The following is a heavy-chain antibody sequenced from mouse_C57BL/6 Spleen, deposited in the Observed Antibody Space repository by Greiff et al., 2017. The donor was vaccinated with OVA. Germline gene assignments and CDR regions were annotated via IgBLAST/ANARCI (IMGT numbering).Heavy chain of an antibody. D-gene: IGHD1-1*01. J-gene: IGHJ4*01. CDR2: INPYNGGT. CDR1: GYTFTDYY. Sequence: VQLKQSGPVLVKPGASVKMSCKASGYTFTDYYMNWVKQSHGKSLEWIGVINPYNGGTSYNQKFKGKATLTVDKSSSTAYMELNSLTSEDSAVYYCARSYYGSSYDAMDYWGQGTSVTVSS. CDR3: ARSYYGSSYDAMDY. V-gene: IGHV1-19*01.